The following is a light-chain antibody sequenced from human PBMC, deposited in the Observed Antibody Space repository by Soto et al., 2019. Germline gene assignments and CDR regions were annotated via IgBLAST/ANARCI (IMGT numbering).Light chain of an antibody. J-gene: IGKJ2*02. CDR1: QSISSD. CDR3: QQGYSTLCT. V-gene: IGKV1-39*01. CDR2: AAS. Sequence: DIPMTQCPSSLSASVGDRVTITCRERQSISSDLNWYQQKPGKAPKLLVDAASSLQSGVPSRFSSSAAGTEFTLTISSQQPQDFATYYCQQGYSTLCTFGQGAKLEIK.